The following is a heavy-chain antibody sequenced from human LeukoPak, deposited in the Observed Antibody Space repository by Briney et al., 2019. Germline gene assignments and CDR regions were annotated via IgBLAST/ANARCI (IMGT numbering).Heavy chain of an antibody. V-gene: IGHV1-69*06. J-gene: IGHJ6*03. CDR3: ARGLEYGNYYYYMDV. Sequence: GASVKVPCKASGGTFSSYAISWVRQPPGQGLEWMGGIIPIFDTANYAQKFQGRVTITADKSTSTAYMELSSLRSEDTAVYYCARGLEYGNYYYYMDVWGKGTTVTVSS. D-gene: IGHD1-1*01. CDR1: GGTFSSYA. CDR2: IIPIFDTA.